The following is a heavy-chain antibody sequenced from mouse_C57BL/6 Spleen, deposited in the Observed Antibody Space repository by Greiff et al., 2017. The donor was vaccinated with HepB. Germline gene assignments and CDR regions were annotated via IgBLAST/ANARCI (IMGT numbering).Heavy chain of an antibody. Sequence: EVQLQQSGPELVKPGASVKIPCKASGYTFTDYNMDWVKQSHGKSLEWIGDINPNNGGTIYNQKFKGKATLTVDKSSSTAYMELRSLTSEDTAVYYCAREEGYGNLAWFAYWGQGTLVTVSA. CDR3: AREEGYGNLAWFAY. CDR2: INPNNGGT. J-gene: IGHJ3*01. D-gene: IGHD2-1*01. V-gene: IGHV1-18*01. CDR1: GYTFTDYN.